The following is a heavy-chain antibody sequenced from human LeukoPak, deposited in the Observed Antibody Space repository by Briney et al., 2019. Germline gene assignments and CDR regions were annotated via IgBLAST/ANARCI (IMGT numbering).Heavy chain of an antibody. D-gene: IGHD3-10*01. J-gene: IGHJ4*02. Sequence: SETLSLTCTVSGGSISSGSYYWGWIRQPPGKGLEWIGNIYYSGSTYYNPSLKSRVSISVDTSKNQFSLKLTSVTAADTAVYYCAREKVRYYFDYWGQGTLVTVSS. CDR2: IYYSGST. CDR1: GGSISSGSYY. CDR3: AREKVRYYFDY. V-gene: IGHV4-39*07.